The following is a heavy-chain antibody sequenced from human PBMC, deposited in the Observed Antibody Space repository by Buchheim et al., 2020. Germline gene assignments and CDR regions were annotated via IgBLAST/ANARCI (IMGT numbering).Heavy chain of an antibody. CDR2: ISYDGSNK. Sequence: VQLVESGGGLVQPGGSLRLSCAASGFTFSSYAMHWVRQAPGKGLEWVAVISYDGSNKYYADSVKGRFTISRDNSKNTLYLQMNSLRAEDTAVYYCARDLAAAAGNYYYYGMDVWGQGTT. V-gene: IGHV3-30*04. CDR3: ARDLAAAAGNYYYYGMDV. D-gene: IGHD6-13*01. CDR1: GFTFSSYA. J-gene: IGHJ6*02.